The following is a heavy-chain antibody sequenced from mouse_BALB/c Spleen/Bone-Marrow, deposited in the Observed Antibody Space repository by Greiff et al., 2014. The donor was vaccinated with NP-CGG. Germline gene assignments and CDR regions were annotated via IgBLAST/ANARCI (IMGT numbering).Heavy chain of an antibody. CDR1: GFTFSSYT. J-gene: IGHJ4*01. V-gene: IGHV5-12-2*01. CDR3: TRDGYDVGGAMDY. Sequence: DVKLVESGGGLVQPGGSLKLSCAASGFTFSSYTMSWVRQTPEKRLEWVTYISNGGVSTYYADAVKGRFTISRDNAKNTLYLQMSSLKSEDTAMYYCTRDGYDVGGAMDYWGQGTSVTVSS. CDR2: ISNGGVST. D-gene: IGHD2-2*01.